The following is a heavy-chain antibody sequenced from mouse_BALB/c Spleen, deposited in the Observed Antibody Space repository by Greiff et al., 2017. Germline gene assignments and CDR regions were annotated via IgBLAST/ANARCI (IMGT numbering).Heavy chain of an antibody. J-gene: IGHJ2*01. CDR1: GYTFTSYW. Sequence: QVQLQQSGAELVKPGASVKLSCKASGYTFTSYWMHWVKQRPGQGLEWIGEINPSNGRTNYNEKFKSKATLTVDKSSSTAYMQLSSLTSEDSAVYYCASRGVYWGQGTTLTVSS. CDR3: ASRGVY. V-gene: IGHV1S81*02. CDR2: INPSNGRT.